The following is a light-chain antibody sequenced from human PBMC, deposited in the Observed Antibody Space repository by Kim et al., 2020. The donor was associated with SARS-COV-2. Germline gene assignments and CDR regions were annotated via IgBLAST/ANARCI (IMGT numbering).Light chain of an antibody. J-gene: IGKJ2*01. Sequence: ASVGDRVTISCQASHDITNYLNWYQQKPGKAPKLLIYGASNLETGVPRRFSGSGSGTYFTLTINGLQLEDFATYFCQQYDNLPRRTFGQGTKLEI. V-gene: IGKV1-33*01. CDR2: GAS. CDR3: QQYDNLPRRT. CDR1: HDITNY.